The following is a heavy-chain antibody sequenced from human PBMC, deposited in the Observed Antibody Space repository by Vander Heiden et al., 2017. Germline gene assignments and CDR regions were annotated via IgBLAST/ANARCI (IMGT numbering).Heavy chain of an antibody. CDR2: INHSGST. V-gene: IGHV4-34*01. CDR1: GGSFSGYY. D-gene: IGHD6-13*01. J-gene: IGHJ3*02. Sequence: QVQLQPWGAGLLKPSATLSLTCAVYGGSFSGYYWSWIRQPPGKGLEWIGEINHSGSTNYNPSLKSRVTISVDTSKNQFSLKLSSVTAADTAVYYCARADSWQDAFDIWGQGTMVTVSS. CDR3: ARADSWQDAFDI.